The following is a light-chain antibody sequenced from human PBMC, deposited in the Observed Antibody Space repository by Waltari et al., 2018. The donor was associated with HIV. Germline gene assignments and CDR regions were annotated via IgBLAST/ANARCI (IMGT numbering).Light chain of an antibody. Sequence: TQPPSASGTPGQRVTISCSGSSSNIGSNAVNWYQHVPGTAPKLLIYSNNQRPSGVPDRFSGSMSGTSASLAISGLRSEDEADYYCATWDDSLNGWVFGGGTKLTVL. CDR1: SSNIGSNA. CDR3: ATWDDSLNGWV. J-gene: IGLJ3*02. V-gene: IGLV1-44*01. CDR2: SNN.